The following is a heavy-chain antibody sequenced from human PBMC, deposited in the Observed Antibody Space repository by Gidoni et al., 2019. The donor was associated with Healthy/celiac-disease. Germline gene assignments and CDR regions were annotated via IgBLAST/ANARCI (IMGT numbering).Heavy chain of an antibody. Sequence: QVQLQQWGAGLLKPSETLSLTCAVSGASFSGYYWSWIRQPPGKGLEWIGEINHSGSTNYNPSLKSRVTISVDTSKNQFSLKLSSVTAADTAVYYCAREVAGGSYIGPYYYYGMDVWGQGTTVTVSS. CDR1: GASFSGYY. CDR2: INHSGST. V-gene: IGHV4-34*01. D-gene: IGHD1-26*01. CDR3: AREVAGGSYIGPYYYYGMDV. J-gene: IGHJ6*02.